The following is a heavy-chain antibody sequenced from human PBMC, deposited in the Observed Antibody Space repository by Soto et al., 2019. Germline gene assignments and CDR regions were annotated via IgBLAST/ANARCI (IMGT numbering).Heavy chain of an antibody. CDR2: FDPDDGET. Sequence: ASVKVSCKVSGSTLTELSMHWVRQAPGKGLVWMGGFDPDDGETIYAQKFQGRVTMTEDTSTDTAYMELSSLRSEDTAVYYCATTTVTTGFDPWGQGTLVTVSS. CDR1: GSTLTELS. J-gene: IGHJ5*02. V-gene: IGHV1-24*01. CDR3: ATTTVTTGFDP. D-gene: IGHD4-4*01.